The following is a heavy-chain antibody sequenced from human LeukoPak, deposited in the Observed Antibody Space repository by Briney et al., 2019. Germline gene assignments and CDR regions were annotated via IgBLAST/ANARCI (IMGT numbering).Heavy chain of an antibody. J-gene: IGHJ5*02. D-gene: IGHD2-21*02. CDR1: GFTFDDYG. CDR2: IVWNGGST. Sequence: GGSPRLSCAASGFTFDDYGMDWVRQAPGKGLEWVSGIVWNGGSTNYADSVKGRFTISRDNAKNSLYLQMNSLRVEDTAFYYCVRDSPKTAGTYNWFDTWGRGTLVTVSS. V-gene: IGHV3-20*04. CDR3: VRDSPKTAGTYNWFDT.